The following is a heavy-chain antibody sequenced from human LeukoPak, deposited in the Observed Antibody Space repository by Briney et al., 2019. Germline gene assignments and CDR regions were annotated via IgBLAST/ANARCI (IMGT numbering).Heavy chain of an antibody. V-gene: IGHV3-23*01. CDR2: ITGSAANT. J-gene: IGHJ4*02. CDR1: GFTFSSYA. CDR3: AKVSGYSSSWRFDY. Sequence: GGSLRLSCAASGFTFSSYAMSWVRQAPGKGLEWVSAITGSAANTYYADSVKGRFTVSRDNSKNTLYLQMNTLRAEDTAVFYCAKVSGYSSSWRFDYWGQGTLATVSS. D-gene: IGHD6-13*01.